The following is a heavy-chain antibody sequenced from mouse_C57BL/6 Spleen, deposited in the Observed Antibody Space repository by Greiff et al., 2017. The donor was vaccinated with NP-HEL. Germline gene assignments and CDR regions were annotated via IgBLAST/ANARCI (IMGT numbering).Heavy chain of an antibody. Sequence: QVTLKESGPGILQSSQTLSLTCSFSGFSLSTSGMGVSWLRQPSGKGLVWLAHLYWDDDTRYNPSLKSRLTISKDTSRNQVFLKITSVDTADTATYYCARREETAQAGFAYWGQGTLVTVSA. V-gene: IGHV8-12*01. CDR2: LYWDDDT. J-gene: IGHJ3*01. D-gene: IGHD3-2*02. CDR3: ARREETAQAGFAY. CDR1: GFSLSTSGMG.